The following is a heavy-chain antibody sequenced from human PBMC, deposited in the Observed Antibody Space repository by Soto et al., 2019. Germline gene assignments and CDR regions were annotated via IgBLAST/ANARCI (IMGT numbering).Heavy chain of an antibody. CDR2: IKSKTDGGTT. V-gene: IGHV3-15*01. Sequence: GGSLRLSCAASGFTFSNAWMSWVRQAPGKGLEWVGRIKSKTDGGTTDYAAPVKGRFTISRDDSKNTLYLQMNSLKTEDTAVYYCTTIIAGAGYYYSGMDVWGQGTMVTVSS. J-gene: IGHJ6*02. CDR1: GFTFSNAW. CDR3: TTIIAGAGYYYSGMDV. D-gene: IGHD6-13*01.